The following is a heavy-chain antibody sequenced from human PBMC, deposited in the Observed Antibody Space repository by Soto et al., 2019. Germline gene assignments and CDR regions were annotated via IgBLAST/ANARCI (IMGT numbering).Heavy chain of an antibody. CDR2: ISAYNGNT. CDR1: GYTFTSYG. D-gene: IGHD3-22*01. CDR3: ARETYYYDSSGYSTMTWDY. J-gene: IGHJ4*02. V-gene: IGHV1-18*01. Sequence: ASVKVSCKASGYTFTSYGISWVRQAPGQGLEWMGWISAYNGNTNYAQKLQGRVTMTRDTSTSTVYMELSSLRSEDTAVYYCARETYYYDSSGYSTMTWDYWGQGTLVTVSS.